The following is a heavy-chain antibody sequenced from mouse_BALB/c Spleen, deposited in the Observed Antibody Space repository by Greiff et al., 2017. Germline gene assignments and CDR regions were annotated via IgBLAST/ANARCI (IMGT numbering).Heavy chain of an antibody. J-gene: IGHJ4*01. CDR1: GYSITSGYY. CDR2: ISYDGSN. D-gene: IGHD2-14*01. CDR3: AREYRYDAMDY. V-gene: IGHV3-6*02. Sequence: EVKLEESGPGLVKPSQSLSLTCSVTGYSITSGYYWNWIRQFPGNKLEWMGYISYDGSNNYNPSLKNRISITRDTSKNQFFLKLNSVTTEDTATYYCAREYRYDAMDYWGQGTSVTVSS.